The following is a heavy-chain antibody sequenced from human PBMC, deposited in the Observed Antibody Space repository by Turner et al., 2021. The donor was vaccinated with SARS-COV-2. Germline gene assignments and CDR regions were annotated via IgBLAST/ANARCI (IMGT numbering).Heavy chain of an antibody. V-gene: IGHV4-39*01. J-gene: IGHJ4*02. CDR2: FFYSGST. CDR1: RGSISSSAYY. CDR3: ARQVSILGRWLAPFDS. Sequence: QLQLQESGPGLLKPSETLSLTCTVSRGSISSSAYYWGWIRQPPGKGLEWIGSFFYSGSTYYSPSLKSRITISVDTSKNQFSLNLSSVTAADTAVYYCARQVSILGRWLAPFDSWGQGTLVTVSS. D-gene: IGHD6-19*01.